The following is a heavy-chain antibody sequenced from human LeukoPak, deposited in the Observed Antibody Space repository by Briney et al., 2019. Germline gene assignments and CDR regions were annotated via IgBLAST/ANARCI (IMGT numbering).Heavy chain of an antibody. Sequence: GGSLRLSCVASGFTFSDYAMAWVRQAPGKGLEWVSAITSGGDHTYYAGSVRGRFSISRDNSKITLYLQMNRLTAEDTALYFCAKDGLSYDTSAHVYYFDYWGQGTLVAVSS. CDR3: AKDGLSYDTSAHVYYFDY. CDR2: ITSGGDHT. D-gene: IGHD3-22*01. V-gene: IGHV3-23*01. J-gene: IGHJ4*02. CDR1: GFTFSDYA.